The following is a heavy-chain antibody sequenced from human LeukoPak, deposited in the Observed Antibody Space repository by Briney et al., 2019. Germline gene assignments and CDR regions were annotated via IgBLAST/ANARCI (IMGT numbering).Heavy chain of an antibody. CDR1: GASFSSSTYY. J-gene: IGHJ4*02. V-gene: IGHV4-39*01. CDR3: ARHAGGISATGTRPFDY. D-gene: IGHD6-13*01. CDR2: IYYSGST. Sequence: SETLSLTCTVSGASFSSSTYYWGWIRQPPGKGLEWIGSIYYSGSTYYNPSLKSRVTMSVDTSKNQFSLKLSSVSAADTAVYYCARHAGGISATGTRPFDYWGQGTLVTVSS.